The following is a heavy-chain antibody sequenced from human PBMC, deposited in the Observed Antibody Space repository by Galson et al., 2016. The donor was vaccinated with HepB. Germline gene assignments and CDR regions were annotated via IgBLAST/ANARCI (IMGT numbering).Heavy chain of an antibody. J-gene: IGHJ4*02. Sequence: SLRLSCAASGFIFRSYGMHWVRQAPGKGLEWVGRIKSKTDGGTTDYAAPVKGRFTISRDDSKNTLYLQMNSLKAEDTAVYYCTRCRTSCSTFDYWGQGTLVTVSS. D-gene: IGHD2-2*01. CDR3: TRCRTSCSTFDY. V-gene: IGHV3-15*01. CDR1: GFIFRSYG. CDR2: IKSKTDGGTT.